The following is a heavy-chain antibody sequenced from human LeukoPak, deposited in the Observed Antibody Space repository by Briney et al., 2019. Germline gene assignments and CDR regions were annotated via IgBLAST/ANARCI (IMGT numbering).Heavy chain of an antibody. J-gene: IGHJ6*02. CDR1: GGSISYNY. D-gene: IGHD4-17*01. CDR3: AREDPQTTVPEGMDV. V-gene: IGHV4-59*01. CDR2: IYYSGTT. Sequence: KPSETLSLTCTVSGGSISYNYWSWIRQSPGKGLEWIGYIYYSGTTNYNPSLKSRVTISVDTSKNQFSLQLRSVTAADTAVYYCAREDPQTTVPEGMDVWGQGTTVTVSS.